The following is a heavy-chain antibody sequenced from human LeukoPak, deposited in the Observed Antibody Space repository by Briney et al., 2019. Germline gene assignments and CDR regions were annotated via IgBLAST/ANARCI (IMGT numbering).Heavy chain of an antibody. CDR3: VKDGHYPDNSGYYYEDS. Sequence: GGSLRLSCAASGFTFGGYAMSWVRQAPGKGLEWVSLISGSGDAYDADSAQGRFTISRDNSKNTLYLQMNSLRAEDTAVYYCVKDGHYPDNSGYYYEDSWGQGTLVTVSS. D-gene: IGHD3-22*01. J-gene: IGHJ4*02. CDR2: ISGSGDA. CDR1: GFTFGGYA. V-gene: IGHV3-23*01.